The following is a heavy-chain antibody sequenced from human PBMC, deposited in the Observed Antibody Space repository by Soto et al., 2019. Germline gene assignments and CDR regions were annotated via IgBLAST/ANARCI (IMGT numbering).Heavy chain of an antibody. Sequence: ASVKVSCKASGGTFSSYAISWVRQAPGQGLEWMGGINAGDGNTKYSQNVQGRVTITRDTSASTAYMELSSLTSEDTAVYYCARVTDGYDWGTFDYWGQGTLVTVS. CDR2: INAGDGNT. D-gene: IGHD3-16*01. J-gene: IGHJ4*02. CDR1: GGTFSSYA. V-gene: IGHV1-3*01. CDR3: ARVTDGYDWGTFDY.